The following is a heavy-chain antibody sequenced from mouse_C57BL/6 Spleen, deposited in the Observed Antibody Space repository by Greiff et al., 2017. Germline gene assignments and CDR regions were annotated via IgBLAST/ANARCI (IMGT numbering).Heavy chain of an antibody. CDR2: ISDGGSYT. CDR1: GFTFSSYA. J-gene: IGHJ2*01. V-gene: IGHV5-4*01. Sequence: EVHLVESGGGLVKPGGSLKLSCAASGFTFSSYAMSWVRQTPEKRLEWVATISDGGSYTYYPDNVKGRFTISRDNAKNNLYLQMSHLKSEDTAMYYWARDTGYGNYFDYWGQGTTRTVSS. D-gene: IGHD2-1*01. CDR3: ARDTGYGNYFDY.